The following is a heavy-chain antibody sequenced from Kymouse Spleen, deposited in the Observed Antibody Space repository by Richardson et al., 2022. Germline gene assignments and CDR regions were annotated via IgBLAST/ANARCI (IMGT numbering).Heavy chain of an antibody. J-gene: IGHJ4*02. D-gene: IGHD6-6*01. V-gene: IGHV4-34*01. CDR3: ARALIAARRGYFDY. Sequence: QVQLQQWGAGLLKPSETLSLTCAVYGGSFSGYYWSWIRQPPGKGLEWIGEINHSGSTNYNPSLKSRVTISVDTSKNQFSLKLSSVTAADTAVYYCARALIAARRGYFDYWGQGTLVTVSS. CDR1: GGSFSGYY. CDR2: INHSGST.